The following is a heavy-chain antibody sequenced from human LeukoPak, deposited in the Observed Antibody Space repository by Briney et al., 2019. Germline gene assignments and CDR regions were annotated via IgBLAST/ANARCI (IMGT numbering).Heavy chain of an antibody. CDR2: IKQDGSEK. CDR1: GFTFSSYA. V-gene: IGHV3-7*01. CDR3: ARDKAGYYYYYGMDV. J-gene: IGHJ6*02. D-gene: IGHD2-15*01. Sequence: AGGSLRLSCAASGFTFSSYAMSWVRQAPGKGLEWVANIKQDGSEKYYVDSVKGRFTISRDNAKNSLYLQMNSLRAEDTAVYYCARDKAGYYYYYGMDVWGQGTTVTVSS.